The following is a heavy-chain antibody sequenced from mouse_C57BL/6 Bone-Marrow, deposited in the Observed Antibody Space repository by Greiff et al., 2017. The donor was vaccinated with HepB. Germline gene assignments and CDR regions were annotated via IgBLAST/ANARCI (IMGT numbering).Heavy chain of an antibody. CDR1: GFTFTDYY. Sequence: EVKLMDSGGGLVQPGGSLSLSCAASGFTFTDYYMSWVRQPPGKALEWLGFIRNKANGYTTEYSASVKGRFTISRDNSQSILYLQMNALRAEDSATYYCARYIAFFDVWGTGTTVTVSS. V-gene: IGHV7-3*01. D-gene: IGHD6-1*01. CDR3: ARYIAFFDV. J-gene: IGHJ1*03. CDR2: IRNKANGYTT.